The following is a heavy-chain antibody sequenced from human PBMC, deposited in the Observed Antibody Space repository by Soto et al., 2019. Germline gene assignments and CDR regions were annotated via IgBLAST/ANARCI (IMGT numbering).Heavy chain of an antibody. CDR3: LVRHSSAYYVY. Sequence: EVQLVESGGDLVQPGGSLRLSCAASGFTFSSSPMHWVRQAPGKRPEYVSSISSNGGNTYYADSVKGRFTISRDNSKNTLYLQMGSLRTEDMAVYYCLVRHSSAYYVYWGQGTQVTVSS. CDR1: GFTFSSSP. D-gene: IGHD3-22*01. J-gene: IGHJ4*02. CDR2: ISSNGGNT. V-gene: IGHV3-64*07.